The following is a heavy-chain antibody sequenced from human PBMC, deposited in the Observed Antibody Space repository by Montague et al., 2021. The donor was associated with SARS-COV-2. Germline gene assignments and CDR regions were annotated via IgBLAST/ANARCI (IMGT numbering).Heavy chain of an antibody. D-gene: IGHD3-10*01. Sequence: SETLSLTCTVSGGSISSSSYYWGWIRQPPGKGLEWIGSIYYSGSTYYNLSLKSRVTTSVDTSKNQFSLKLSSVTAADTAVYYCAGRSGTMVRGVVDYYGMDVWGQGTTVTVS. CDR2: IYYSGST. V-gene: IGHV4-39*01. CDR3: AGRSGTMVRGVVDYYGMDV. J-gene: IGHJ6*02. CDR1: GGSISSSSYY.